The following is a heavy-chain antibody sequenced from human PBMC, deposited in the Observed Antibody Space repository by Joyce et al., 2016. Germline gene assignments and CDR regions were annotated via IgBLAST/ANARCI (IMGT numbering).Heavy chain of an antibody. J-gene: IGHJ4*02. CDR3: ASWRILITFGGVMD. D-gene: IGHD3-16*01. CDR2: ISYSGST. CDR1: GGSIRSSSSY. V-gene: IGHV4-39*07. Sequence: QLQLQESGPGLVKPSETLSLTCTVAGGSIRSSSSYWGWIRQPPGKGLEWIGSISYSGSTYYNPSLKSRVTISVDTSKNQFSLKLSSVTAADTAMYYCASWRILITFGGVMDWGQGTLVTVSS.